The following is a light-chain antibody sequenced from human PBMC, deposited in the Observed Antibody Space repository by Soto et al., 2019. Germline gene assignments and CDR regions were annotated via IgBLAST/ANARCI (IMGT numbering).Light chain of an antibody. J-gene: IGKJ4*01. CDR1: QSVKNY. V-gene: IGKV3-11*01. Sequence: EIVLTQSPATLSLSPGERATLSCRASQSVKNYLAWYRQKPGQAPRLLIYDASNRATGIPARFSGSGSGTDFTLTISSLEPEDSAVYYCQQRSNRPPVTFGGGTKVEIK. CDR2: DAS. CDR3: QQRSNRPPVT.